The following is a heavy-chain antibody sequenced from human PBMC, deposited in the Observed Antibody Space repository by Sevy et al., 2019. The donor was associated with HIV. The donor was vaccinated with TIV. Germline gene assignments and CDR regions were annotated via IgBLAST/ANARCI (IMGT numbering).Heavy chain of an antibody. J-gene: IGHJ3*02. CDR1: GGSFSGYY. V-gene: IGHV4-34*01. D-gene: IGHD2-15*01. CDR3: ARHCTGSSCSHAFDI. Sequence: SETLSLTCAVYGGSFSGYYWSWIRQPPGKGLEWIGEINHSGGTNYNPSLKSRVTISADTSKNQFSLKPNSVTAADTAVYYCARHCTGSSCSHAFDIWGQGTMVTVSS. CDR2: INHSGGT.